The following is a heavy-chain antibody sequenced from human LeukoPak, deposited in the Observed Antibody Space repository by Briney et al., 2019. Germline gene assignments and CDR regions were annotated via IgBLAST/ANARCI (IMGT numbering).Heavy chain of an antibody. D-gene: IGHD6-19*01. Sequence: ASVKVSCKASGYTFTSYYMHWVRQAPGQGLEWMGRIIPILGIANYAQKFQGRVTITADKSTSTAYMELSSLRSEDTAVYYCARATTGYSSGWYNWFDPWGQGTLVTVSS. CDR3: ARATTGYSSGWYNWFDP. V-gene: IGHV1-69*04. CDR2: IIPILGIA. CDR1: GYTFTSYY. J-gene: IGHJ5*02.